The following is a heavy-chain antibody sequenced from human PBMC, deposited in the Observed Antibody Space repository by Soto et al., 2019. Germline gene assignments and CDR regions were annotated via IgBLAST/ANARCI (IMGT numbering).Heavy chain of an antibody. D-gene: IGHD4-17*01. CDR2: ISGSGGST. CDR3: AKEAYGDYSYYYGMDV. J-gene: IGHJ6*02. Sequence: EVQLLESGGGLIQPGGSLRLSCAASGFTFSSYAMSWVRQAPGKGLEWVSAISGSGGSTYYADSVKGRFTISRDNSKNTLYLQMNSLRAEDTAVYYCAKEAYGDYSYYYGMDVWGQGTTVTVSS. CDR1: GFTFSSYA. V-gene: IGHV3-23*01.